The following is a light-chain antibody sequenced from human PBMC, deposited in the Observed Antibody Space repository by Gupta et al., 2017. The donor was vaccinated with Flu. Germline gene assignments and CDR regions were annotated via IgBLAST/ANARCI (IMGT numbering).Light chain of an antibody. J-gene: IGLJ2*01. CDR1: SSEIGNNF. Sequence: KVTISCSGSSSEIGNNFVSWYQQFPATAPKLLIYDNNKRPSGIPDRFSDSKSGTSATLVIXGXQTGDEXDYYCATWDGNMSGVLFGGGTKLTVL. CDR3: ATWDGNMSGVL. CDR2: DNN. V-gene: IGLV1-51*01.